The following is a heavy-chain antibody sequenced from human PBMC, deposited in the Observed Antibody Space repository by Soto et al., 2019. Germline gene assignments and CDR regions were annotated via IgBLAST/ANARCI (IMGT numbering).Heavy chain of an antibody. D-gene: IGHD3-3*01. CDR3: TSGYYSYYFDY. CDR1: GFTLSSYW. J-gene: IGHJ4*02. V-gene: IGHV3-74*01. Sequence: PGGSLRLSCAASGFTLSSYWMHWVRQTPGKRLVWVSRISSGGTSTSYEDSVKGRFTISRDNAKNTLYLQMNSLRAEDTAVYYCTSGYYSYYFDYWGQGTLVTVSS. CDR2: ISSGGTST.